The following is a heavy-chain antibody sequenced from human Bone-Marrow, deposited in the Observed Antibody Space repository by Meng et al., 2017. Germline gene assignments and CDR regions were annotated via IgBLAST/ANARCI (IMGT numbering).Heavy chain of an antibody. CDR2: ISGSGGST. D-gene: IGHD2-15*01. CDR3: AKDYCSGGSCYSVGY. J-gene: IGHJ4*02. CDR1: GFTFSSYA. Sequence: GESLKISCAASGFTFSSYAMSWVRQAPGKGLEWVSAISGSGGSTYYADSVKGRFTISRDNSKNTLYLQMNSLRAEDTAVYYCAKDYCSGGSCYSVGYWGQGTLVTVSS. V-gene: IGHV3-23*01.